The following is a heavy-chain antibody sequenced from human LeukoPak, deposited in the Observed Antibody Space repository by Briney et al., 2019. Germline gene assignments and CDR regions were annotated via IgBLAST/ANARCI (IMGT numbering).Heavy chain of an antibody. D-gene: IGHD1-26*01. V-gene: IGHV1-18*01. CDR1: GYTFTSYG. CDR2: ISAYNGNT. CDR3: ARDREGGSLYYYYMDV. Sequence: GASVKVSCKASGYTFTSYGISWVRQAPGQGLEWMGWISAYNGNTNYAQKLQGRVTMTTDTSTSTAYMELSSLRSEDTAVYYCARDREGGSLYYYYMDVWGKGTTVTVSS. J-gene: IGHJ6*03.